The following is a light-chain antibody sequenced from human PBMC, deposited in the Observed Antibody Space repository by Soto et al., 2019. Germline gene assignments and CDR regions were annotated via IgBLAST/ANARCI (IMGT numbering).Light chain of an antibody. J-gene: IGLJ2*01. CDR3: SSYAGSNNVV. CDR2: EVS. V-gene: IGLV2-8*01. Sequence: QSALTQPPSASGSPGQSVTISCTGTSSDVGGYNYVSGYQQHPGKAPKLMIYEVSKRPSGVPDRFSGSKSGNTASLTVSGLQAEDEADYYCSSYAGSNNVVFGGGTQLTVL. CDR1: SSDVGGYNY.